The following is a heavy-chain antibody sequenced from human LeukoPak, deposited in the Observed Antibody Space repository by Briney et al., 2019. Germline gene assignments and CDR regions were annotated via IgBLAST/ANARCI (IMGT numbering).Heavy chain of an antibody. J-gene: IGHJ2*01. V-gene: IGHV4-59*08. CDR3: VRHWVHDFGGSDWYFDL. D-gene: IGHD4-23*01. Sequence: SETLSLTCTVSGDSLSRSSWSWIRQSPGGGLEWIGYMFYGGTTNHNPSLKGRVTMSMVTSKDQFSLSLSSVTAADTAVYFCVRHWVHDFGGSDWYFDLWGRGTLVTVSS. CDR1: GDSLSRSS. CDR2: MFYGGTT.